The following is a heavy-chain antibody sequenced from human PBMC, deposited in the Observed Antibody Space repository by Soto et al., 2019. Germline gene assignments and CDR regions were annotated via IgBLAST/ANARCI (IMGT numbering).Heavy chain of an antibody. D-gene: IGHD2-21*02. CDR1: GASISSYY. Sequence: QVQLQESCAGLVKPSETLSLTCTVSGASISSYYWTWIRQPPGKGLEWIAFIYYGGSTNYNPSLKSRVTISVDTSKNQFSLNLNSVTAADTAVYYCARPGRDCGSLEYWGQGTRVTVSS. CDR2: IYYGGST. CDR3: ARPGRDCGSLEY. V-gene: IGHV4-59*08. J-gene: IGHJ4*02.